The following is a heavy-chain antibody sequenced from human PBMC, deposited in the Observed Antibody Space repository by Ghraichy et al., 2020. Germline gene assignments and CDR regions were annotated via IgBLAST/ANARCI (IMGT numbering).Heavy chain of an antibody. V-gene: IGHV4-30-2*01. J-gene: IGHJ3*02. CDR2: IYHSGST. D-gene: IGHD2-2*01. CDR1: GGSISSGGYS. CDR3: ASSSTSWNNDAFDI. Sequence: SETLSLTCAVSGGSISSGGYSWSWIRQPPGKGLEWIGYIYHSGSTYYNPSLKSRVTISVDRSKNQFSLKLSSVTAADTAVYYCASSSTSWNNDAFDIWGQGTMVTVSS.